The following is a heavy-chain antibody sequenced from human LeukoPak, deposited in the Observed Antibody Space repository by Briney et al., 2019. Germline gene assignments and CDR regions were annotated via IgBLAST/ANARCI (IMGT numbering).Heavy chain of an antibody. D-gene: IGHD2-8*01. CDR1: GFTFSSYA. CDR3: ANGNRCTSPNCLGYYYFYMDV. CDR2: FSGSGGTT. V-gene: IGHV3-23*01. Sequence: GGSLRLSCAASGFTFSSYAMNWVRQAPGRGLEWVSGFSGSGGTTYYADSVKGRFTISRDNSKNTLYLQMNSLRTEDTAVYYCANGNRCTSPNCLGYYYFYMDVWGKGTTVTVSS. J-gene: IGHJ6*03.